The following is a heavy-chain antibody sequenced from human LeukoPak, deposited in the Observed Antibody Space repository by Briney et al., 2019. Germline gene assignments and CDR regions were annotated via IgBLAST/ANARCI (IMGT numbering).Heavy chain of an antibody. D-gene: IGHD2-2*01. CDR3: ARARSTVLNDAYDI. J-gene: IGHJ3*02. Sequence: SVKVSCKASGGSFRGHGISWVRQAPGQGPQWMGGIIPVFHTTNYAQEFQGRVTLIIYESTSMAYMELSSLRSDDTAVYFCARARSTVLNDAYDIWGQGTMVTVSS. CDR2: IIPVFHTT. CDR1: GGSFRGHG. V-gene: IGHV1-69*05.